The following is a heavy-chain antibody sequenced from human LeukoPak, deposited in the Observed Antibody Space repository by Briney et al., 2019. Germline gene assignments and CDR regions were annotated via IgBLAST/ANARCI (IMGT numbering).Heavy chain of an antibody. J-gene: IGHJ5*02. CDR2: INANSGTT. Sequence: GGSLRLSCAASGFAFSVYAMSWLRQPPGKGLEWVSTINANSGTTSYAASVRGRFTISRDNSKNTLYLQLNTLRADDTATYYCAKGAGINHYHWIDPWGQGTQVTVSS. CDR1: GFAFSVYA. D-gene: IGHD6-19*01. CDR3: AKGAGINHYHWIDP. V-gene: IGHV3-23*01.